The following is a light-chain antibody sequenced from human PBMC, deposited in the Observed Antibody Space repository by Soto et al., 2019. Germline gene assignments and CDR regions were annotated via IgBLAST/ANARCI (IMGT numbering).Light chain of an antibody. Sequence: QTVVTQPPSASGTPGQRVTISFSGSSSNIGTNTVNWYQQFPGSAPQLLLYNTNQRPSGVPGRFSGSKSGTSASLAISWLQSEDEADYYCAAWDGSLDVVLFGGGTKVTVL. CDR2: NTN. CDR3: AAWDGSLDVVL. J-gene: IGLJ2*01. CDR1: SSNIGTNT. V-gene: IGLV1-44*01.